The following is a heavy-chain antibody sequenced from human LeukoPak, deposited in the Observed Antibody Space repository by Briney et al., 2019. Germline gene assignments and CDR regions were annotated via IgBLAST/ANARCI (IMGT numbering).Heavy chain of an antibody. CDR2: ISGSGGST. V-gene: IGHV3-23*01. CDR3: ARDLRIAALTHPFGY. Sequence: QAGGSLRLSCAASGFTFSSYAMSWVRQAPGKGLEWVSAISGSGGSTYYADSVKGRFTISRDNSKNTLYLQMNSLRAEDTAVYYCARDLRIAALTHPFGYWGQGTLVTVSS. CDR1: GFTFSSYA. J-gene: IGHJ4*02. D-gene: IGHD6-6*01.